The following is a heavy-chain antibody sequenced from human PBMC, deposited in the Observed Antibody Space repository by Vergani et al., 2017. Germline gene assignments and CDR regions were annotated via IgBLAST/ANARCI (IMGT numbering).Heavy chain of an antibody. D-gene: IGHD4-17*01. Sequence: EVQLLESGGGLVQPGGSLRLSCAASGFTFSSYAMSWVRQAPGKGLEWVSAISGSGGSTYYADSVKGRFTISRDKSKNTLYLRMNSLRAEYTAVYYCAIVTTGSYWGQGTLVTVSS. CDR2: ISGSGGST. CDR3: AIVTTGSY. CDR1: GFTFSSYA. V-gene: IGHV3-23*01. J-gene: IGHJ4*02.